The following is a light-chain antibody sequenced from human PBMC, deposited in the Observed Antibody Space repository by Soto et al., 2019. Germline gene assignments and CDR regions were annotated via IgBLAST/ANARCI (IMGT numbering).Light chain of an antibody. Sequence: QSVLTQPPSVSAAPGQKVTISCSGSSSNIGNNYVSWYQQLPGTAPKLLIYDNNNRPSGIPDRFSGSKSGTSATLGITGLQTGDEAQYYCATWDSSLSAVVFGGGTKLTVL. CDR3: ATWDSSLSAVV. J-gene: IGLJ2*01. CDR1: SSNIGNNY. CDR2: DNN. V-gene: IGLV1-51*01.